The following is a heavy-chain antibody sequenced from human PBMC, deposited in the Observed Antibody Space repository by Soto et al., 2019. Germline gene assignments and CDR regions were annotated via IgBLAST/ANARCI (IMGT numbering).Heavy chain of an antibody. Sequence: QVQLVESGGGVVQPGRSLRLSCATSGFTFRTYGMHWVRQAPGKGLEGVAVIWFDGSNEFYADSVKGRFTISRDNSKNTVYLPMNSRRAEDTAVYYCARDHERRPLVGYCIGDSCEGGLVDYWGQGTLVTVSS. D-gene: IGHD2-15*01. CDR2: IWFDGSNE. J-gene: IGHJ4*02. CDR3: ARDHERRPLVGYCIGDSCEGGLVDY. CDR1: GFTFRTYG. V-gene: IGHV3-33*01.